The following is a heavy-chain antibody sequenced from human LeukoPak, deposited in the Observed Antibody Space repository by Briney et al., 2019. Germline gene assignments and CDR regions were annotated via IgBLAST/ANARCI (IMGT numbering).Heavy chain of an antibody. Sequence: SETLSLICAVYGGCYSGYYWSWIRQPPGKGLEWIGEINHSGSTNYNPSLKSRVTISVDTSKNQFSLKLSSVTAADTAVYYCARLRPPVKPRYSGNYHYFDYWGQGTLVTVSS. CDR2: INHSGST. CDR3: ARLRPPVKPRYSGNYHYFDY. CDR1: GGCYSGYY. V-gene: IGHV4-34*01. D-gene: IGHD1-26*01. J-gene: IGHJ4*02.